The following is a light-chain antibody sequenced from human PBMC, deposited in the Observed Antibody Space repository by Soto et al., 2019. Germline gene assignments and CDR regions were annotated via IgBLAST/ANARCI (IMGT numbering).Light chain of an antibody. J-gene: IGKJ1*01. V-gene: IGKV1-6*01. CDR2: AAS. Sequence: AIQMTQARSSLSASVGDRVTITCRASQGIRNDLGWYQQKPGKAPKLLIYAASSLQSGVPSRFSGSGSGTVFTFTISSLQPEDFATYYCLQDYNSPRTFGQGTKVDIK. CDR3: LQDYNSPRT. CDR1: QGIRND.